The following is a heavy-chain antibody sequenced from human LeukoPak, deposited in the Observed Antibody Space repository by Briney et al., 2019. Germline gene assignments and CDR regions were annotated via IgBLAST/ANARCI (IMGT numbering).Heavy chain of an antibody. CDR2: VYHSGST. D-gene: IGHD2-15*01. J-gene: IGHJ4*02. V-gene: IGHV4-39*01. CDR3: ARRSEFDNTHYHYFDY. CDR1: GGSIDSRSYY. Sequence: SETLSLTCTVSGGSIDSRSYYWDWIRQAPGKGLEWIWTVYHSGSTEYNPSLKSRVAIFVDTSKNQFSLILHSVAAADTAVYYCARRSEFDNTHYHYFDYWGQGALVTVSS.